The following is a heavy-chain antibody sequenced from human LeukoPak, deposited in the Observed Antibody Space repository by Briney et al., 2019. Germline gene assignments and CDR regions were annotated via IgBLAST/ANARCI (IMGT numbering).Heavy chain of an antibody. CDR3: AKDTDFWYFDY. J-gene: IGHJ4*02. V-gene: IGHV3-23*01. CDR2: ISGSGGST. Sequence: GASLRLSYAASGFTFSSYAMSWVRQAPGKGLEWVSAISGSGGSTYYADSVKGRFTISRDNSKNTLYLQMNSLRAEDTAVYYCAKDTDFWYFDYWGQGTLVTVST. CDR1: GFTFSSYA. D-gene: IGHD3-3*01.